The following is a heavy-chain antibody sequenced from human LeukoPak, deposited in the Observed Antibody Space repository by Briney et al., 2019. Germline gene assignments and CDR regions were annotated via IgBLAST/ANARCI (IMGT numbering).Heavy chain of an antibody. D-gene: IGHD3-10*01. CDR1: GFTFSSYA. V-gene: IGHV3-23*01. J-gene: IGHJ4*02. Sequence: GGSLRLSCAASGFTFSSYAMSWVRQAPGKGLEWVSAISGSGGSTYYADSVKGRFTISRDNSKNTLYLQMNSLRAEDTAVYYCAKTHPNYYGSGSYYLNPFDYWGQGTLVTVSS. CDR3: AKTHPNYYGSGSYYLNPFDY. CDR2: ISGSGGST.